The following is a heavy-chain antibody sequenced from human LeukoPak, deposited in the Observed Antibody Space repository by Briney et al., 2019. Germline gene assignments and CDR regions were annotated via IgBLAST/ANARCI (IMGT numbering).Heavy chain of an antibody. CDR1: GFTFNDYR. CDR3: ASGRPFDY. V-gene: IGHV3-7*01. CDR2: IKQDGSEK. J-gene: IGHJ4*02. Sequence: TGGSLRLSCAASGFTFNDYRMNWVRQAPGKGLEWVAYIKQDGSEKYYVDSVKGRFTISRDNAKNSLYLQMNSLGAEDTAVYYCASGRPFDYWGQGTLVTVCS. D-gene: IGHD1-26*01.